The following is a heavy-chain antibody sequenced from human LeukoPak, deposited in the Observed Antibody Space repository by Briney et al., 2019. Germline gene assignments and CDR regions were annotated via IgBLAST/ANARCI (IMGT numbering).Heavy chain of an antibody. CDR2: IKEDGSEK. J-gene: IGHJ4*02. CDR1: GFIFSNYW. Sequence: EGSLRLSCTASGFIFSNYWMNWVRQVPGKGLEWVANIKEDGSEKDYVDSVKGRFTISRDNAKNSLFLQMNSLRDEDTAVYYCARGLNTSPGVDYWGQGTLVTVSS. D-gene: IGHD1/OR15-1a*01. CDR3: ARGLNTSPGVDY. V-gene: IGHV3-7*01.